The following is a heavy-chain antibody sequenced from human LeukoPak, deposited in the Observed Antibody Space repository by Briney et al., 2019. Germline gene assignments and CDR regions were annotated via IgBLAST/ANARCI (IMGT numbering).Heavy chain of an antibody. D-gene: IGHD5-18*01. CDR1: GGSISSGFYY. Sequence: TLSLTCTVSGGSISSGFYYWSWIRQPAGKGLEWIGRIYTSGSTSYNPSFKSRVTISVDTSKNQFSLKLNSVTAADTAVYYCTRDGYNYGHPLDYWGQGTLVTVSS. J-gene: IGHJ4*02. CDR2: IYTSGST. CDR3: TRDGYNYGHPLDY. V-gene: IGHV4-61*02.